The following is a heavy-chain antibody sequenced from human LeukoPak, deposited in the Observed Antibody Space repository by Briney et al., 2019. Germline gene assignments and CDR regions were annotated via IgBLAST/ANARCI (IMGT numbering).Heavy chain of an antibody. CDR2: IQYDESTK. CDR3: ARDSIRQQLYYFDY. Sequence: GGSLRLSCAASGFTFSSYSMNWVRQAPGKGLEWVAFIQYDESTKYYADSLKGRFTISRDNSKNTLYLQMNSLRPEDTAVYYCARDSIRQQLYYFDYWGQGTLVTVSS. CDR1: GFTFSSYS. V-gene: IGHV3-30*02. D-gene: IGHD6-13*01. J-gene: IGHJ4*02.